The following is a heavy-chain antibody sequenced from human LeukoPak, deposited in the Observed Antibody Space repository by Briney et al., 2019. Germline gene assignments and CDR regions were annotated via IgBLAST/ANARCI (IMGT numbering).Heavy chain of an antibody. CDR3: ARVRVVNYYYYYYYMDV. Sequence: ASVKVSCKASGYTFIGYYMHWVRQAPGQGLEWMGWINPNSGGTNYAQKFQGRVTMTRDTSISTAYMELSRLRSDDTAVYYCARVRVVNYYYYYYYMDVWGKGTTVTVSS. V-gene: IGHV1-2*02. D-gene: IGHD3-22*01. CDR1: GYTFIGYY. CDR2: INPNSGGT. J-gene: IGHJ6*03.